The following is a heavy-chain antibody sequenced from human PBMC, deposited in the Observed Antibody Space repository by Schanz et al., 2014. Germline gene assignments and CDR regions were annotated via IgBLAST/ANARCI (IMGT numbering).Heavy chain of an antibody. Sequence: GQLLESGGGLIQPGGSLRLSCAASGFTFRDYYMSWIRQAPGKGLEWVSDISSGSSYANYADSVKGRVTISRDNAKNSVSLQMRRLRVEDTAVYYCASGVHVSSLQKGLQFWGRGTLVIVSS. D-gene: IGHD3-10*01. CDR2: ISSGSSYA. CDR1: GFTFRDYY. J-gene: IGHJ1*01. V-gene: IGHV3-11*03. CDR3: ASGVHVSSLQKGLQF.